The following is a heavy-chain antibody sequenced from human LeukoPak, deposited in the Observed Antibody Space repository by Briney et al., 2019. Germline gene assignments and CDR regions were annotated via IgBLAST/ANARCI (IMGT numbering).Heavy chain of an antibody. V-gene: IGHV4-34*01. CDR3: ARGTYHYGSGSPIDY. D-gene: IGHD3-10*01. Sequence: SQRLSPTCAVYGGSPSGYYWSWIRQPPGKGLEWIGEINHSVTTNYNPTLKGRVTISVEPSKHQFSLKLSSVTAADTAVYYCARGTYHYGSGSPIDYSGQGTLVTVSS. J-gene: IGHJ4*02. CDR1: GGSPSGYY. CDR2: INHSVTT.